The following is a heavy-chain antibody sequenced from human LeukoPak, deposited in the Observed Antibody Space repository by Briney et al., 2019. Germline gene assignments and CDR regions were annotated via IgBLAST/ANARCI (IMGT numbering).Heavy chain of an antibody. CDR1: GYSFSGYY. CDR2: INPNSGGT. D-gene: IGHD2-2*02. J-gene: IGHJ3*02. Sequence: ASVKVSCKASGYSFSGYYIHWVRQAPGQGLEWMGWINPNSGGTNYAQKFQGRVTMTRYTSIRTAYMELSGLRSDDTAVYYCAIEFATVVVSAVISAFDIWGQGTMVTVSS. V-gene: IGHV1-2*02. CDR3: AIEFATVVVSAVISAFDI.